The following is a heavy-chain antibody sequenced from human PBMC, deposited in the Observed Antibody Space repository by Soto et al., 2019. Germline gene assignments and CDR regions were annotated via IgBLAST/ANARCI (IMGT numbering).Heavy chain of an antibody. D-gene: IGHD5-18*01. J-gene: IGHJ4*01. CDR3: ASLDTARVETAGY. CDR1: GLSFSNIW. CDR2: IKQGGTET. V-gene: IGHV3-7*01. Sequence: PGXSLRLSCVAAGLSFSNIWTSWVRQAPGKGLEWVANIKQGGTETYYVDSVKGRFTISKDNAKNSLYLQMNSLRVEDTALYYCASLDTARVETAGYWGHGTLVTVSS.